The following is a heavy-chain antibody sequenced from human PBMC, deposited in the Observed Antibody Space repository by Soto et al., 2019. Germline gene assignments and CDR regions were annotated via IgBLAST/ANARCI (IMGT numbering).Heavy chain of an antibody. D-gene: IGHD3-3*01. CDR1: GFRFSTNA. CDR3: ANPRDGMVDYFDY. V-gene: IGHV3-23*01. Sequence: GGSLRLSCAASGFRFSTNAMSWVRQAPGKGLEWVSSISSCGGTTNYADSVKGRFTISRDNSKNTLYLQMNSLRAEDTALYYWANPRDGMVDYFDYGGQGPRVTVPS. J-gene: IGHJ4*02. CDR2: ISSCGGTT.